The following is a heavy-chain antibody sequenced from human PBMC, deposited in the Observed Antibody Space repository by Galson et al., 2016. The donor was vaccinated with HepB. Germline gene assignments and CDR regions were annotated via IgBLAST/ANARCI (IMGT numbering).Heavy chain of an antibody. CDR2: INKDGSDN. CDR3: ARTQRNGDELDY. CDR1: GFSFSNYW. J-gene: IGHJ4*02. D-gene: IGHD4-17*01. V-gene: IGHV3-7*04. Sequence: SLRLSCAASGFSFSNYWMTWVRQTTGKGLAWVADINKDGSDNRYVDSVMGRFTISRDNAKNSLFLQMNSLSAEDTAVYYCARTQRNGDELDYWGQGTLVPVSS.